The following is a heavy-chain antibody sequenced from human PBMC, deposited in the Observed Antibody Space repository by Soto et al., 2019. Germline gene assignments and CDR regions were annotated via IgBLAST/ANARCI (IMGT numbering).Heavy chain of an antibody. D-gene: IGHD3-22*01. Sequence: SETLSLTCAVSGYSISSGYYWGWIRQPPGKGLEWIGSIYHSGSTYYNPSLKSRVTISVDTSKNQFSLKLSSVTAADTAVYYCARWGRDYYDSSGYYYWGQGTLVTAPQ. V-gene: IGHV4-38-2*01. CDR1: GYSISSGYY. J-gene: IGHJ4*02. CDR3: ARWGRDYYDSSGYYY. CDR2: IYHSGST.